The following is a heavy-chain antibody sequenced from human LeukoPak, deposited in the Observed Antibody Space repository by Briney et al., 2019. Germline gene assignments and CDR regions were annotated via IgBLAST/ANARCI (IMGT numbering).Heavy chain of an antibody. D-gene: IGHD5-24*01. Sequence: PGRSLRLSCAASGFTFSRNWMHWVRQDPGKGLVWVSRINTDGTITNYADSVKGRFTISRDNAKNTLYLHMNSLRADDTAVYYCVREGDGHNYPFDFWGQGTLVSVSS. CDR1: GFTFSRNW. CDR2: INTDGTIT. CDR3: VREGDGHNYPFDF. V-gene: IGHV3-74*01. J-gene: IGHJ4*02.